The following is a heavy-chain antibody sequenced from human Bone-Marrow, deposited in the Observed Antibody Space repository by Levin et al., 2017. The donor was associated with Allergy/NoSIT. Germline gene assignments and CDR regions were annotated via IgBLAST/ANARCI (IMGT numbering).Heavy chain of an antibody. CDR1: GDPISSFSYY. CDR3: ASRRTTTVTT. J-gene: IGHJ5*02. Sequence: PGGSLRLSCTVSGDPISSFSYYWAWIRQPPGRGLEWIGSIYYSGDTYFTPSLKSRLTMSVDTSKNQFSLKLNSVTAADTAVYFCASRRTTTVTTWGQGTLVTVSS. CDR2: IYYSGDT. D-gene: IGHD4-17*01. V-gene: IGHV4-39*07.